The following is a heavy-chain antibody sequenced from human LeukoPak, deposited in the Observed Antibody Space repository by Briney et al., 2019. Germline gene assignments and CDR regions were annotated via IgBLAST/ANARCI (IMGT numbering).Heavy chain of an antibody. Sequence: SETLTLTCTVSGDSISSYHWSWIRQPAGKGLELVGRIYSSGNTIYNPSLKSRVTMSVDTSKNQFSLKLSSVTAADTAAYYCARDLMSRDYYGSGLNWFDPWGQGTLVTVSS. V-gene: IGHV4-4*07. CDR1: GDSISSYH. J-gene: IGHJ5*02. D-gene: IGHD3-10*01. CDR2: IYSSGNT. CDR3: ARDLMSRDYYGSGLNWFDP.